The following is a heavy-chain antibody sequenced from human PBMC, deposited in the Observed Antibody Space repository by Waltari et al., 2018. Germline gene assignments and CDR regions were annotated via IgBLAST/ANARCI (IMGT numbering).Heavy chain of an antibody. CDR2: ISSSGSTN. CDR1: GFTFSDYY. D-gene: IGHD3-22*01. CDR3: ARRDSSGYYYGY. V-gene: IGHV3-11*01. Sequence: QVQLVESGGGLVKPGGSLRLSCAASGFTFSDYYMSWIRQAPGKGWEGVSDISSSGSTNYYADSVKGRFTISRDNAKNSLYLQMNSLRAEDTAVYYCARRDSSGYYYGYWGQGTLVTVSS. J-gene: IGHJ4*02.